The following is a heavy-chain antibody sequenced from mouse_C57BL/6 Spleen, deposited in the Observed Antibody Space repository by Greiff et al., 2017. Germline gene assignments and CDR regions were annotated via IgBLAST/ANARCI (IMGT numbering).Heavy chain of an antibody. V-gene: IGHV1-4*01. J-gene: IGHJ2*01. CDR2: INPSSGYP. CDR1: GYTFTSYT. D-gene: IGHD1-1*01. Sequence: VQLMESGAELARPGASVKMSCKASGYTFTSYTMHWVKQRPGQGLEWIGNINPSSGYPKYNQKFKDKATLTADKSSSTAYMQLSSLTSEDSAVYYCARNYGSSSFDYWGQGTTLTVAS. CDR3: ARNYGSSSFDY.